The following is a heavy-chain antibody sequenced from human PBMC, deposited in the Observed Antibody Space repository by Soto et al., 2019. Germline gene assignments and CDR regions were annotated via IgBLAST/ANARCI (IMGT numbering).Heavy chain of an antibody. J-gene: IGHJ6*02. CDR3: ARESPGPDFWSGYYYYYGMDV. CDR1: GYTFTSYG. Sequence: ASVKVSCKASGYTFTSYGISWVRQAPGQGLEWMGWISAYNGNTNYAQKLQGRVTMTTDTSTSTAYMELRSLRSDDTAVYYCARESPGPDFWSGYYYYYGMDVWGQGTTVTVSS. D-gene: IGHD3-3*01. V-gene: IGHV1-18*04. CDR2: ISAYNGNT.